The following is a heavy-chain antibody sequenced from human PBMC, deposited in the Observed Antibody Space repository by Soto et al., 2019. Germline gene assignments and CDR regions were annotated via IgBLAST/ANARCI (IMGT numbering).Heavy chain of an antibody. CDR1: GGSIINYF. D-gene: IGHD3-3*01. CDR3: ARGGQDFWSGPFDY. J-gene: IGHJ4*02. V-gene: IGHV4-4*07. Sequence: SETLSLTCTVSGGSIINYFCNWVRHPSGKGLEWIGRIDNSGSTNYNPSLKSRITMSADTSRNQFSLKLNSVTAADTAVYYCARGGQDFWSGPFDYWGQGAPVTVSS. CDR2: IDNSGST.